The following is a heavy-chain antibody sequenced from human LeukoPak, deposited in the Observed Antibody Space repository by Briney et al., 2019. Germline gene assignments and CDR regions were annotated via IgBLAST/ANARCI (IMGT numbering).Heavy chain of an antibody. Sequence: GGSLRLSCGASGFSFSLYGMHWVRQALGKGLEWVAFIWAAGNDDFYADSVKGRFTISRDNSKNMVYLQMNSLRAEDTAVYYCARDSSSRYPPYYYGMDVWGQGTTVTVSS. D-gene: IGHD6-13*01. CDR1: GFSFSLYG. CDR2: IWAAGNDD. V-gene: IGHV3-33*01. CDR3: ARDSSSRYPPYYYGMDV. J-gene: IGHJ6*02.